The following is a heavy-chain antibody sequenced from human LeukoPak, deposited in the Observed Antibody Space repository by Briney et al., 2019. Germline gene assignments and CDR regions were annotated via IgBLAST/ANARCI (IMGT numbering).Heavy chain of an antibody. V-gene: IGHV3-23*01. D-gene: IGHD1-1*01. CDR3: AKGNWRYFDY. CDR2: ISGSGGST. CDR1: GVTFSTYV. Sequence: GRTLRLSCAASGVTFSTYVMSWVRQAPGKGLEWVSAISGSGGSTYYADSVKGRFTISRDNSKNTLYLQMNSLGADDTAVYYCAKGNWRYFDYWGQGTLVTVSS. J-gene: IGHJ4*02.